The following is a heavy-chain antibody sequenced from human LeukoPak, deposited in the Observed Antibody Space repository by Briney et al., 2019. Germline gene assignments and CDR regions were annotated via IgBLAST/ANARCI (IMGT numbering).Heavy chain of an antibody. CDR1: GFTFRNSW. V-gene: IGHV3-7*01. D-gene: IGHD4-23*01. CDR3: ARNYGGKGFDI. Sequence: PGGSLRLSCAASGFTFRNSWMSWVRQAPGKGLEWVANINQDGSEKYYVDSVKGRFTVSRDNAKNSLYLQMNSLRAEDTAVYYCARNYGGKGFDIWGQGTVVTVSS. J-gene: IGHJ3*02. CDR2: INQDGSEK.